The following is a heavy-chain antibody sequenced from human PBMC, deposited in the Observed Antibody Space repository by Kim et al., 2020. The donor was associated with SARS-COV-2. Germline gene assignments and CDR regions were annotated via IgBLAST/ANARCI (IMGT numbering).Heavy chain of an antibody. Sequence: ASVKVSCKASGYTFTNYPMNWVRQAPGQGLEWIGWISTNTGNPTYAQAFAGRFVFSLDTSVSTAYLQISSLKTDDTAVYFCARVGTVAGRLGDYWGQGTLVTVSS. CDR2: ISTNTGNP. CDR3: ARVGTVAGRLGDY. D-gene: IGHD6-19*01. V-gene: IGHV7-4-1*02. J-gene: IGHJ4*02. CDR1: GYTFTNYP.